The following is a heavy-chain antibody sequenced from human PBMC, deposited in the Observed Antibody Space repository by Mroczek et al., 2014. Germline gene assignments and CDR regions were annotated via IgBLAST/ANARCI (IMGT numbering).Heavy chain of an antibody. CDR1: GFTFSSYA. J-gene: IGHJ4*02. CDR3: ASPSLGYDFWSGYYGSSPDY. Sequence: QVQLVESGGGVVQPGRSLRLSCAASGFTFSSYAMHWVRQAPGKGLEWVAVISYDGSNKYYADSVKGRFTISRDNSKNTLYLQMNSLRAEDTAVYYCASPSLGYDFWSGYYGSSPDYWGQGTLVTVS. CDR2: ISYDGSNK. D-gene: IGHD3-3*01. V-gene: IGHV3-30-3*01.